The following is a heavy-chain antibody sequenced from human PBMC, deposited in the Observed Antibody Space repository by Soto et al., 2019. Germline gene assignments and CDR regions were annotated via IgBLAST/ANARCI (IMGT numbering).Heavy chain of an antibody. CDR1: GFTFSDYA. CDR3: SNVPIWCSSTSCYTEGFDY. Sequence: EVQLLDSGGGLVQPGGSLRLSCTASGFTFSDYALSWVRQPPGKGLEWVSVISAGGSTYYADSVKGRFTVSRANSKNTLYLPMNSLRAEDTAVYYCSNVPIWCSSTSCYTEGFDYWGQGTLVPVSS. D-gene: IGHD2-2*02. V-gene: IGHV3-23*01. J-gene: IGHJ4*02. CDR2: ISAGGST.